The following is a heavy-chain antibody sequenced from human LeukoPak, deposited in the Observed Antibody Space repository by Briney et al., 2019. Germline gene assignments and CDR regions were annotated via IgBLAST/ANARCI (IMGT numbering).Heavy chain of an antibody. CDR2: FHSSGST. V-gene: IGHV4-39*01. J-gene: IGHJ5*02. Sequence: SETLSLTCTVSGASLSFTSHSWGWVRQSPGKGLEWMATFHSSGSTFYNPSLQSRVTISADTSKSQFFLNLSSMTAADTAVYYCARLPTGFPNWFDTWGQGTLVTVSS. D-gene: IGHD4-17*01. CDR3: ARLPTGFPNWFDT. CDR1: GASLSFTSHS.